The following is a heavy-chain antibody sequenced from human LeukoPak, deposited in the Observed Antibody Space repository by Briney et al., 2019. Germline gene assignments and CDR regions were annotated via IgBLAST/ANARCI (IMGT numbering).Heavy chain of an antibody. D-gene: IGHD2-2*02. CDR3: ARTYCSSTSCYIGWFDP. Sequence: GSLRLSCAASGFTFSDAWMSWVRQAPGKGLEWIGYIYYSGNTNYNPSLKSRVTISVDTSKNQFSLKLSSVTAADTAVYYCARTYCSSTSCYIGWFDPWGQGTLVTVSS. CDR2: IYYSGNT. J-gene: IGHJ5*02. CDR1: GFTFSDAW. V-gene: IGHV4-59*01.